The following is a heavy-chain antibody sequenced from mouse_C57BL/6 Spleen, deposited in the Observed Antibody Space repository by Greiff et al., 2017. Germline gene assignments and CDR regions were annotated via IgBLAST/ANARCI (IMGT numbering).Heavy chain of an antibody. V-gene: IGHV2-9-1*01. CDR1: GFSLTSYA. CDR3: ARRFYYYGSSYAMDY. Sequence: VKLVESGPGLVAPSQSLSITCTVSGFSLTSYAISWVRQPPGKGLEWLGVIWTGGGTNYNSALKSRLSISKDNSKSQVFLKMNSLQTDDTARYYCARRFYYYGSSYAMDYWGQGTSVTVSS. D-gene: IGHD1-1*01. J-gene: IGHJ4*01. CDR2: IWTGGGT.